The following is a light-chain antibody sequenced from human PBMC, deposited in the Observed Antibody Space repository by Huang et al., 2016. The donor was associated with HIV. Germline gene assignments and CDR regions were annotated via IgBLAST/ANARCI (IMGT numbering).Light chain of an antibody. Sequence: DIQMTQSPSSLSASVGDRVTITCRTSQSINTYLNWYQQKPGKAPILLIYAASSLQSGVTSRFRGRGSGTDFALTISSLQPEDFATYYCQQTYSTITFGQGTRLEIK. V-gene: IGKV1-39*01. CDR3: QQTYSTIT. CDR2: AAS. J-gene: IGKJ5*01. CDR1: QSINTY.